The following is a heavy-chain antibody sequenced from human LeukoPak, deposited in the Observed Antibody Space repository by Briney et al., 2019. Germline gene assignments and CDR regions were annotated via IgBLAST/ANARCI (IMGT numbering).Heavy chain of an antibody. D-gene: IGHD6-13*01. CDR3: ARGIGSSWYDFDY. Sequence: PSETLSLTCTVSGGSISSGSYYWSWIRQPAGKGLEWIGRIYTSGSTNYNPSLKSRVTISVDTSKNQFSLKLSSVTAADTAVYYCARGIGSSWYDFDYWGQGTLVTVSS. CDR1: GGSISSGSYY. V-gene: IGHV4-61*02. CDR2: IYTSGST. J-gene: IGHJ4*02.